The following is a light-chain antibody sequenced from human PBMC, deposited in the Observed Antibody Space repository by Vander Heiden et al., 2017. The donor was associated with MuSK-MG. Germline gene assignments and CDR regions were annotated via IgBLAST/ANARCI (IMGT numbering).Light chain of an antibody. CDR2: AAS. CDR1: QGISNS. CDR3: LQDDSTPRT. V-gene: IGKV1-NL1*01. Sequence: DIQMTQSPSSLSASVGDRVTITCRASQGISNSLAWYQQKPGKAPKLLLYAASRLESGVPSRFSGSGTGTDYTLTISSLQPEDFATYYCLQDDSTPRTFGQGTKVEIK. J-gene: IGKJ1*01.